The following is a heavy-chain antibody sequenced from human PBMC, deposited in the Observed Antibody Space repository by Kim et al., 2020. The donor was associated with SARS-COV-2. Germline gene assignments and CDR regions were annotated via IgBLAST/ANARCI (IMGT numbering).Heavy chain of an antibody. V-gene: IGHV7-4-1*02. CDR3: AREIVVVPAANYYYYYGMDV. D-gene: IGHD2-2*01. Sequence: ASVKVSCKASGYTFTSYAMNWVRQAPGQGLEWMGWINTNTGNPTYAQGFTGRFVFSLDTSVSTAYLQISSLKAEDTAVYYCAREIVVVPAANYYYYYGMDVWGQGTTVTVSS. CDR1: GYTFTSYA. J-gene: IGHJ6*02. CDR2: INTNTGNP.